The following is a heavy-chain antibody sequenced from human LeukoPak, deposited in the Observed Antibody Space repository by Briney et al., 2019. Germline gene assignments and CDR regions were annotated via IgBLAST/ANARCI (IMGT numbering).Heavy chain of an antibody. CDR2: LQNHGGDI. V-gene: IGHV3-30*19. Sequence: PGGSLRLSCAASGFTFSNYGMHWVRQAPDKGLEWVAFLQNHGGDIHYADSVEGRFTISRDNSKNTLYLQMNSLRPEDTAVYYCARMGYSGYVGWFDPWGQGTLVTVSS. CDR1: GFTFSNYG. D-gene: IGHD5-12*01. J-gene: IGHJ5*02. CDR3: ARMGYSGYVGWFDP.